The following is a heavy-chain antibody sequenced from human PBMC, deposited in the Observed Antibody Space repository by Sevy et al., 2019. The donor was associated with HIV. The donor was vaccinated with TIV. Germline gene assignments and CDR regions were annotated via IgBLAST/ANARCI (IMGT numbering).Heavy chain of an antibody. J-gene: IGHJ4*02. CDR2: FDPRDGDAET. Sequence: ASVKVSCKVSGYTLTEFSIHWVRQAPGKGLEWMGGFDPRDGDAETPYAQKFRDRLTMTADTSTDTVYMELSSLRSEDTAVYYCATDTTGYHSTLDYWGQGTLVTVSS. V-gene: IGHV1-24*01. CDR3: ATDTTGYHSTLDY. D-gene: IGHD3-9*01. CDR1: GYTLTEFS.